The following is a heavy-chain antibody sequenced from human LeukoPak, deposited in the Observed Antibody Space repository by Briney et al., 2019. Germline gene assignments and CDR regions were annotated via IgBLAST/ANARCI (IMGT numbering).Heavy chain of an antibody. J-gene: IGHJ4*02. Sequence: PGGSLRLSCAASGFTFSSYSMNWVRQAPGKGLEWVSAISGSGGSTYYADSVKGRFTISRDNSKNTLYLQMNSLRAEDTAVYYCAKNRAGTAFSSSWYENKYYFDYWGQGTLVTVSS. V-gene: IGHV3-23*01. CDR3: AKNRAGTAFSSSWYENKYYFDY. CDR2: ISGSGGST. D-gene: IGHD6-13*01. CDR1: GFTFSSYS.